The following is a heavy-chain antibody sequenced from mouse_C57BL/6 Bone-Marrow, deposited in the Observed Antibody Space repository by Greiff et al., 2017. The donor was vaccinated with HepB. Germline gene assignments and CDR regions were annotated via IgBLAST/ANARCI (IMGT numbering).Heavy chain of an antibody. J-gene: IGHJ3*01. V-gene: IGHV1-26*01. CDR3: ARRELKWFAY. Sequence: EVQLQQSGPELVKPGASVKISCKASGYTFTDYYMNWVKQSHGKSLEWIGDINPNNGGTSYNQKFKGKATLTVDKSSSTAYMELRSLTSEDSAVYYCARRELKWFAYWGQGTLVTVSA. CDR1: GYTFTDYY. CDR2: INPNNGGT.